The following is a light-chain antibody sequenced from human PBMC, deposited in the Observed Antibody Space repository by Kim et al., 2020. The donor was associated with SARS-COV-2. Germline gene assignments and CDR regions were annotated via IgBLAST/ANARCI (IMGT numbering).Light chain of an antibody. CDR3: SSYTSSSTYV. J-gene: IGLJ1*01. V-gene: IGLV2-14*03. CDR2: DVS. Sequence: GQSITISCTGTSSDIGGYNYVSWYQHHPGTAPMLMIYDVSKRPSGVSNRFSGSKSGNTASLTISGLQAEDEADYYCSSYTSSSTYVFATGTKVTVL. CDR1: SSDIGGYNY.